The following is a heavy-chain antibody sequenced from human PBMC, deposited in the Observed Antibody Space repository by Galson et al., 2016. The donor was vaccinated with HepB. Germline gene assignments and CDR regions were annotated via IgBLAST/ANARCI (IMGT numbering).Heavy chain of an antibody. V-gene: IGHV4-39*02. J-gene: IGHJ3*01. Sequence: SETLSLTCTVSGASISSISYYWSWIRQPPGKGLEWIGEINYSGDTYYNPSLKSRVTISVDTSKNHFSLKLSSVTAADTAIYYCASPGIYGAWGQGTMVTVSS. D-gene: IGHD2/OR15-2a*01. CDR2: INYSGDT. CDR1: GASISSISYY. CDR3: ASPGIYGA.